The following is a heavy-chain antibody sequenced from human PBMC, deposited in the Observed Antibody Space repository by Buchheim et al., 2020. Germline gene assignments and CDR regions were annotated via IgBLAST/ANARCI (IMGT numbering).Heavy chain of an antibody. CDR1: GGSFSGYY. V-gene: IGHV4-34*01. D-gene: IGHD5-24*01. Sequence: QVQLQQWGAGLLKPSETLSLTCAVYGGSFSGYYWSWIRQPPGKGLEWIGEINHSGSTNYNPSLKSRVPISVGTSKNQFSLKLSSVTAADTAVYYCAKGMKEMATTWAFDYWGQGTL. CDR2: INHSGST. J-gene: IGHJ4*02. CDR3: AKGMKEMATTWAFDY.